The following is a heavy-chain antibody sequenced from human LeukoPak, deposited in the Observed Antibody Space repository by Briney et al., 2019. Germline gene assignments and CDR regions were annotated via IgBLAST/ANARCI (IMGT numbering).Heavy chain of an antibody. Sequence: PGGSLRLSCAASGFTFSSYSMNWVRQAPGKGLEWVSSISSSSYIYYADSVKGRFTISRDNAKNSLYLQMNSLRAEDTAVYYCARPYSSSWYLDYWGQGTLVTVSS. V-gene: IGHV3-21*01. CDR2: ISSSSYI. CDR1: GFTFSSYS. J-gene: IGHJ4*02. D-gene: IGHD6-13*01. CDR3: ARPYSSSWYLDY.